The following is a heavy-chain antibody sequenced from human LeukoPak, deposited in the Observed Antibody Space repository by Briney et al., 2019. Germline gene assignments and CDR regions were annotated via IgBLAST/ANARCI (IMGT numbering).Heavy chain of an antibody. V-gene: IGHV3-48*01. CDR3: ARERGKWEPLLRYNYYYMDV. J-gene: IGHJ6*03. CDR2: ISSSSSTI. D-gene: IGHD1-26*01. CDR1: GFTFSSYN. Sequence: PGGSLRLSCAASGFTFSSYNMNWVRQAPGKGLEWVSYISSSSSTIYYADSVKGRFTISRDNAKNSLYLQMNSLRAEDTAVYYCARERGKWEPLLRYNYYYMDVWGKGTTVTVSS.